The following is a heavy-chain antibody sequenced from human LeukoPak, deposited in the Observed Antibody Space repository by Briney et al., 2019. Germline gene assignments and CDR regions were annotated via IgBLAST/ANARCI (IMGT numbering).Heavy chain of an antibody. J-gene: IGHJ6*03. Sequence: SETLSLTCTVSGGSISSSSYYWGWIRQPPGKGLEGIGCIYYSGSTYYNPSLKSRVTISVDTSKNQFSLKLSSVTAADTAVYYCARDLMGSGYYGYYYYYYMDVWGKGTTVTVSS. V-gene: IGHV4-39*07. CDR1: GGSISSSSYY. D-gene: IGHD3-3*01. CDR3: ARDLMGSGYYGYYYYYYMDV. CDR2: IYYSGST.